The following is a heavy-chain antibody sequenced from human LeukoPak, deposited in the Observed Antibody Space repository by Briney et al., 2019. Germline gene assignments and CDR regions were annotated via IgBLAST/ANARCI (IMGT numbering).Heavy chain of an antibody. CDR1: GCTLNRYG. V-gene: IGHV1-18*01. Sequence: VSVTVSCQPSGCTLNRYGVTWVRQAPGQGLEGMGWISGYNGNTNYAQNLQGRVSMPTDTCTDPAYMEPGSLRFDDTAVYCFAGVYSSGWYSYWFDPWGQGTLVTVSS. CDR2: ISGYNGNT. D-gene: IGHD6-19*01. J-gene: IGHJ5*02. CDR3: AGVYSSGWYSYWFDP.